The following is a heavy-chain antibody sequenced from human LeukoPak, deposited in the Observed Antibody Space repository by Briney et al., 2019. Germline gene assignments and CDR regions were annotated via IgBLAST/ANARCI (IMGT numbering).Heavy chain of an antibody. J-gene: IGHJ6*03. CDR1: GFPFSDYY. V-gene: IGHV3-7*01. Sequence: GGSLRLSCATSGFPFSDYYMSWLRQAPGTGLEWVANIKQDGSVKSYVDSVRGQFTISRDNAKNSLYLQMNSLRAEDTAVYYCARDYNYMDVWGKGTTVTISS. CDR2: IKQDGSVK. CDR3: ARDYNYMDV.